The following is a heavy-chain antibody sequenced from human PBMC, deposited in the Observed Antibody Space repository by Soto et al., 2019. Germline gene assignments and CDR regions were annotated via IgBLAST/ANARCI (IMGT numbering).Heavy chain of an antibody. CDR2: IWFDGSRD. D-gene: IGHD2-15*01. CDR1: GFTVSNIG. Sequence: QVQLVESGGGVVQPGRSLRLSCVASGFTVSNIGMHWVRQAPGKGLEWVAVIWFDGSRDYYADSVRGLFTISRDNSKNTLDLQMNSRRADDSALYYCVRGLPSAVSTLPLFDSLGQGALVTVSS. J-gene: IGHJ4*02. V-gene: IGHV3-33*01. CDR3: VRGLPSAVSTLPLFDS.